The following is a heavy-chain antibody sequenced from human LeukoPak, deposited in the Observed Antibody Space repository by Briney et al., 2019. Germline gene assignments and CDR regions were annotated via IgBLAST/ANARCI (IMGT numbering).Heavy chain of an antibody. V-gene: IGHV4-59*01. CDR1: GGSISSYY. CDR2: ISYSGST. Sequence: PSETLSLTCTVSGGSISSYYWSWIRQPPGKGLEWIGYISYSGSTNFNPSLKSRVTISVDTSKHQFSLKLSSVTAADTAVYYCAREGTAGTNLNWFDPWGQGTLVTVSS. CDR3: AREGTAGTNLNWFDP. J-gene: IGHJ5*02. D-gene: IGHD1-1*01.